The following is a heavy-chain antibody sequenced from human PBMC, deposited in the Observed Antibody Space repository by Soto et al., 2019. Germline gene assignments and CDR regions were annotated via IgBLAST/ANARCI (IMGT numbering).Heavy chain of an antibody. D-gene: IGHD3-9*01. Sequence: ASVKVSCKASGGTFSSYAISWVRQAPGQGLEWMGGIIPIFGTANYAQKFQGRVTITRDTSASTAYMELSSLRSEDTAVYYCARAHGSNFDWFYYYYGMDVWGQGTTVTVSS. CDR3: ARAHGSNFDWFYYYYGMDV. J-gene: IGHJ6*02. CDR2: IIPIFGTA. V-gene: IGHV1-69*05. CDR1: GGTFSSYA.